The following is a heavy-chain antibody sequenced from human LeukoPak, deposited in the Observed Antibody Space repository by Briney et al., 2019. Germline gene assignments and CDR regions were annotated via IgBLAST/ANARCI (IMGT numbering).Heavy chain of an antibody. Sequence: ASVKVSCTASGYTFTSYYMHWVRQAPGKGLEWMGGFDPEDGETIYAQKFQGRVTMTEDTSTDTAYMELSSLRSEDTAVYYCATGPWSSGWQGDYWGQGTLVTVSS. CDR1: GYTFTSYY. D-gene: IGHD6-19*01. V-gene: IGHV1-24*01. CDR3: ATGPWSSGWQGDY. CDR2: FDPEDGET. J-gene: IGHJ4*02.